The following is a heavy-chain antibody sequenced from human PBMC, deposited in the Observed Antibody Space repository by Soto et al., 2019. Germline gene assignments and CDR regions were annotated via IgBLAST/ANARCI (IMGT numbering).Heavy chain of an antibody. CDR1: GGSISSGGYY. V-gene: IGHV4-31*03. Sequence: NPSETLSLTCTVSGGSISSGGYYWSWILQHPGKGLEWIGYIYYSGSTYYNPSLKSRVTISVDTSKNQFSLKLSSVTAADTAVYYCARFVDAIQLAYNWFDPWGQGTLVTVSS. D-gene: IGHD2-8*01. CDR3: ARFVDAIQLAYNWFDP. CDR2: IYYSGST. J-gene: IGHJ5*02.